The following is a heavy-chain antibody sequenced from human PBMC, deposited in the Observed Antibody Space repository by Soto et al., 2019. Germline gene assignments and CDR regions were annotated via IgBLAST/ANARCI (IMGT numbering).Heavy chain of an antibody. CDR2: IYDSVNT. D-gene: IGHD3-9*01. CDR3: ARVDHRGYFAILTDY. Sequence: TLSLTGTVSGDSLSSGGHYWSWIRQHPGKGLEWIGHIYDSVNTYYSPSLRSRVTISADMSKNQFYLNLRSVTAADTAVYYCARVDHRGYFAILTDYWGQGTLVTVSS. CDR1: GDSLSSGGHY. J-gene: IGHJ4*02. V-gene: IGHV4-31*03.